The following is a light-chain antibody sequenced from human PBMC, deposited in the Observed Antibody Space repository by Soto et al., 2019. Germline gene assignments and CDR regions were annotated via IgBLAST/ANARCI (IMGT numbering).Light chain of an antibody. J-gene: IGLJ1*01. CDR1: SSDVGGYNY. Sequence: QSVLTQPASVSGSPGQSITISCTGTSSDVGGYNYVSWYQQHPGKAPKLMIYEVSNRPSGVSNRFSGSKSGNTASLTISGLHSEDEADYYCSSYTSRSTAVFGTGTKVTVL. CDR2: EVS. V-gene: IGLV2-14*01. CDR3: SSYTSRSTAV.